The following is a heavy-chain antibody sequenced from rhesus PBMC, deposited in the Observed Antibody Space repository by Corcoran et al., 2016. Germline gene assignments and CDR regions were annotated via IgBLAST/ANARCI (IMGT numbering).Heavy chain of an antibody. V-gene: IGHV4-73*01. D-gene: IGHD3-34*01. CDR3: ARDWGGPINRFDV. CDR2: IDGNSAST. Sequence: QVKLQQWGEGLVKPSETLSLPCAVSGGSIRGYYWSRIRQPPGKGLEWIGNIDGNSASTNYNPSLKKRVTISKDTSKNQFSLKLSSVTAADTAVYYCARDWGGPINRFDVWGPGVLVTVSS. J-gene: IGHJ5-1*01. CDR1: GGSIRGYY.